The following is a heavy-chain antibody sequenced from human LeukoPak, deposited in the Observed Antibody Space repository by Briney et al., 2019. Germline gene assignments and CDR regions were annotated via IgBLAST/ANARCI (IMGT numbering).Heavy chain of an antibody. Sequence: ASVKVSCKASGYTFTGYYMHWVRQAPGQGLEWMGWINPNSGGTNYAQKFQGWVTMTRDTSISTAYMELSSLRSEDTAVYYCARAPRGVVVVAATNAFDIWGQGTMVTVSS. J-gene: IGHJ3*02. CDR3: ARAPRGVVVVAATNAFDI. CDR2: INPNSGGT. CDR1: GYTFTGYY. D-gene: IGHD2-15*01. V-gene: IGHV1-2*04.